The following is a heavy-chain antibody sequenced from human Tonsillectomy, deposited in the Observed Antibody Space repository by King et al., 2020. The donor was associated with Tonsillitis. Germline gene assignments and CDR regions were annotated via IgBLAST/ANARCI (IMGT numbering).Heavy chain of an antibody. Sequence: VQLVESGGGLVQPGGSLRLSCAASGFTFGNYWMSWVRQAPGKGLEWGANIKEDGSQSGYLASVQGRFTISRDNAKSTLYLQRNSLRVEDTAVYYCSRDVPYTPAGDYWGQGTLVTVS. CDR2: IKEDGSQS. J-gene: IGHJ4*02. V-gene: IGHV3-7*03. D-gene: IGHD2-2*02. CDR1: GFTFGNYW. CDR3: SRDVPYTPAGDY.